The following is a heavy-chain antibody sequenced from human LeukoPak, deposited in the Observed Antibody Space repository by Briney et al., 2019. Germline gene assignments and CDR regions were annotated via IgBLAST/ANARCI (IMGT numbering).Heavy chain of an antibody. CDR3: ARLGSYYDY. Sequence: SETPSLTCAVYGGSFSGYYWSWIRQPPGKGLEWIGNIYYSGTTNYNPSLQSRVTISVDTSKDQFSLKLSSVTVADTAVYYCARLGSYYDYWGQGTLVTVSS. CDR1: GGSFSGYY. D-gene: IGHD1-26*01. CDR2: IYYSGTT. J-gene: IGHJ4*02. V-gene: IGHV4-34*11.